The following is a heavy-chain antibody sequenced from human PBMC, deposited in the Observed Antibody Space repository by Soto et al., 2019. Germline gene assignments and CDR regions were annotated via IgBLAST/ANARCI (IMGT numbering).Heavy chain of an antibody. V-gene: IGHV3-21*01. J-gene: IGHJ4*01. CDR1: GFTFSSYS. CDR3: ARDSVNVLYFEGAPTARIDY. CDR2: ISSSSSYI. Sequence: GGSLRLSCAASGFTFSSYSMNWVRQAPGKGLEWVSSISSSSSYIYYADSVKGRFTISRDNAKNSLYLQMNSLRAEDTAVYYCARDSVNVLYFEGAPTARIDYRGQGSPVPVS. D-gene: IGHD3-9*01.